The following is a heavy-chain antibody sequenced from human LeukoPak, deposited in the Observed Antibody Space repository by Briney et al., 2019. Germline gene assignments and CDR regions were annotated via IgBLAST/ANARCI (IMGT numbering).Heavy chain of an antibody. CDR2: ISAYNGNT. J-gene: IGHJ6*02. V-gene: IGHV1-18*01. D-gene: IGHD2-15*01. CDR3: ARDALVVVAATLLPLYYYYGMDV. CDR1: GYTFTSYG. Sequence: GASVKVSCKASGYTFTSYGISWVRQAPGQGLEWMGWISAYNGNTNYAQKLQGRVTMTTDTSTSTAYMELRSLRSDDTAVYYCARDALVVVAATLLPLYYYYGMDVWGQGTTVTVSS.